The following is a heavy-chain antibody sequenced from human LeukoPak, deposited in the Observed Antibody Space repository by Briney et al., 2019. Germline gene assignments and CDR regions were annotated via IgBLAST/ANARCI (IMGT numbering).Heavy chain of an antibody. V-gene: IGHV3-21*01. Sequence: GGSLRLSCAASGFTFSSYSMNWVRQAPGKGLEWVSSISSSSSYIYYADSVKGRFTISRDNAKNSPYLQMNSLRAEDTAVYYCARESTYDFWSGYSGGNNWFDPWGQGTLVTVSS. CDR2: ISSSSSYI. D-gene: IGHD3-3*01. CDR1: GFTFSSYS. J-gene: IGHJ5*02. CDR3: ARESTYDFWSGYSGGNNWFDP.